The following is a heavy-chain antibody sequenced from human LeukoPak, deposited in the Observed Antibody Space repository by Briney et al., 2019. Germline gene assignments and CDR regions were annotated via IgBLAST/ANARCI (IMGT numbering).Heavy chain of an antibody. V-gene: IGHV4-39*01. CDR3: ARQPSGYYMGYYYYYMDV. D-gene: IGHD3-3*01. J-gene: IGHJ6*03. CDR1: GGSISSSSYY. CDR2: IYYSGST. Sequence: PSETLSLTCTVSGGSISSSSYYWGWIRQPPGKGLEWIGSIYYSGSTYYNPSLKRRVTISVDTSKNQFSLKLSSVTAADTAVYYCARQPSGYYMGYYYYYMDVWGKGTTVTVSS.